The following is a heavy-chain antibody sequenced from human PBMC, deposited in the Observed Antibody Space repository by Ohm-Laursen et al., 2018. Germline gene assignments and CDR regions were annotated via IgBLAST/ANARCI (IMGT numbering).Heavy chain of an antibody. V-gene: IGHV3-23*01. CDR2: ISGSGGST. Sequence: SLRLSCTASGFTFSSYATSWVRQAPGKGLEWVSAISGSGGSTYYADPVKGRFTISRDNSKNTLYLQMNSLRAEDTAVYYCAKDDVSSGWYEPGLDYWGQGTLVTVSS. D-gene: IGHD6-19*01. J-gene: IGHJ4*02. CDR1: GFTFSSYA. CDR3: AKDDVSSGWYEPGLDY.